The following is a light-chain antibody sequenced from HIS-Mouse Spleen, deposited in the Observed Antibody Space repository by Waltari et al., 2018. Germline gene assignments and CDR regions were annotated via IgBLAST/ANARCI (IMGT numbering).Light chain of an antibody. J-gene: IGLJ2*01. CDR2: EGS. CDR3: CSYAGSSTFVV. V-gene: IGLV2-23*01. CDR1: SRDVGRSYL. Sequence: QSALTQPASVSGSPGQSITISCTGTSRDVGRSYLGSWYQQHPGKAPKPMIYEGSKRPSGVSNRFSGSKSGNTASLTISGLQAEDEADYYCCSYAGSSTFVVFGGGTKLTVL.